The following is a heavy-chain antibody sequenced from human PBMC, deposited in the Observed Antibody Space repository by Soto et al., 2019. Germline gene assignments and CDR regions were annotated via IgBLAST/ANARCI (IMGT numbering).Heavy chain of an antibody. CDR2: IKSKTDGGTT. D-gene: IGHD4-17*01. CDR1: GFTFSNAW. V-gene: IGHV3-15*01. Sequence: EVQLVESGGGLVKPGGSLRLSCAASGFTFSNAWMSWVRQAPGKGLEWVGRIKSKTDGGTTDYAAPVKGRFTISSDDSKNTLYLQMNSLKTEDTAVYYCTTDTSTVTTAYYYYYGMDVWGQGTTVTVSS. CDR3: TTDTSTVTTAYYYYYGMDV. J-gene: IGHJ6*02.